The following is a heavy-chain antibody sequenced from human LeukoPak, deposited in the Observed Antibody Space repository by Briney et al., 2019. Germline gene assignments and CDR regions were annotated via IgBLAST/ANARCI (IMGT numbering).Heavy chain of an antibody. Sequence: GGSLRLSCAASGFTFSSYWMHWVRQAPGKGLVWVSRINTDGSSTSYADSVKGRFTISRDNAKNTLYLQMNSLRAEDTAVYYCATDYSKAELFDYWGQGTLVTVSS. D-gene: IGHD4-11*01. CDR1: GFTFSSYW. CDR2: INTDGSST. V-gene: IGHV3-74*01. CDR3: ATDYSKAELFDY. J-gene: IGHJ4*02.